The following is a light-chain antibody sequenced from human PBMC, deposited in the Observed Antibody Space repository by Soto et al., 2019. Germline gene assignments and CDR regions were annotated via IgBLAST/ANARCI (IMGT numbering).Light chain of an antibody. Sequence: DIVMTQSPLSLPVTPGEPASISCRSSQSLLQSNGVNFLDWYLQKPGQSPQLLIYLGSNRASGVPGRFSGSCSGTNFTLKISRVEAEDVGVYYCMQALQTPWTFGQGTRVEIK. V-gene: IGKV2-28*01. CDR3: MQALQTPWT. CDR2: LGS. CDR1: QSLLQSNGVNF. J-gene: IGKJ1*01.